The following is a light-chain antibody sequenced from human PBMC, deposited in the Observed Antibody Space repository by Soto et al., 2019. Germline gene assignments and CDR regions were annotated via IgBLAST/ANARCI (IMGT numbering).Light chain of an antibody. CDR3: QQYGVSPRT. V-gene: IGKV3-20*01. CDR1: QSVAGSY. Sequence: EIVLTQSPGTLSLSPGERATLSCRASQSVAGSYLAWYQQRPGQAPRLLIYGASNRATGIPDRFSGSGSGTDFTLTISRLEPEDFAVYYCQQYGVSPRTFGQGTKVDIK. CDR2: GAS. J-gene: IGKJ1*01.